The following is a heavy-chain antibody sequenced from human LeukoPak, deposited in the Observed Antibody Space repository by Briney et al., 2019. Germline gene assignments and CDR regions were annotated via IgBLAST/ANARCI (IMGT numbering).Heavy chain of an antibody. CDR2: INHSGST. CDR3: ARAEGYSFDP. Sequence: SETLSLTCAVYGGSFSGYYWSWIRQPPGKGLEWIGEINHSGSTNYNPSLKSRVTISVDTSKNQFSLKLSSMTAADTAVYYCARAEGYSFDPWGQGTLVTVSS. V-gene: IGHV4-34*01. CDR1: GGSFSGYY. J-gene: IGHJ5*02. D-gene: IGHD2-15*01.